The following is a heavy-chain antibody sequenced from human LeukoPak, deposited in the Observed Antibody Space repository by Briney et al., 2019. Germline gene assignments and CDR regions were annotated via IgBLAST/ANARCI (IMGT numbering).Heavy chain of an antibody. CDR3: VWGISSIIFRGASNGAAAEGDY. J-gene: IGHJ4*02. V-gene: IGHV3-48*04. D-gene: IGHD6-13*01. CDR1: GFTFSSYS. CDR2: ISSSSSTI. Sequence: GGSLRLSCAASGFTFSSYSMDWVRQAPGKGLEWVSYISSSSSTIYYADSVKGRFTISRDNAKNSLYLQMNSLRAEDTAVYYCVWGISSIIFRGASNGAAAEGDYWGQGTLVTVSS.